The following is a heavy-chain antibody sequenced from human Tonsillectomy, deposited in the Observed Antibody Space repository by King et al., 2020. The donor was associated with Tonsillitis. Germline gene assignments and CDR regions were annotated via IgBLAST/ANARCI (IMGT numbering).Heavy chain of an antibody. Sequence: VQLVESGGGVVQPGRSLRLSCAASGFTFSNFAMYWVRQAPGKGLEWVAVISYDGNNKYYADSVKGRFTISRDNSNNTLYLQMNSLRTEDTAVYYCARDPFWRGVVWYFDYWGQGTLVTVSS. J-gene: IGHJ4*02. CDR2: ISYDGNNK. CDR1: GFTFSNFA. D-gene: IGHD3-3*01. V-gene: IGHV3-30*04. CDR3: ARDPFWRGVVWYFDY.